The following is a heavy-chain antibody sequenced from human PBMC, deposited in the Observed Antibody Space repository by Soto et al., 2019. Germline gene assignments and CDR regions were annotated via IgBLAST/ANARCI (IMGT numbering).Heavy chain of an antibody. Sequence: GGSLRLSCAASGFTFSSYAMSWVRQAPGKGLEWVSAISGSGGSTYYADSVKGRFTISRDNSKNTLYLQMNSLRAEDTAVYYCAKKKSPPYSSGWYQGDNWFDPWGQGTLVTVSS. CDR2: ISGSGGST. CDR1: GFTFSSYA. J-gene: IGHJ5*02. V-gene: IGHV3-23*01. D-gene: IGHD6-19*01. CDR3: AKKKSPPYSSGWYQGDNWFDP.